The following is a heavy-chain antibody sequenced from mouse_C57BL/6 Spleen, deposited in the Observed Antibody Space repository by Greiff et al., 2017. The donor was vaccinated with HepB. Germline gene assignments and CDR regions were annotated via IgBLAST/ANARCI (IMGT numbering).Heavy chain of an antibody. V-gene: IGHV5-15*01. J-gene: IGHJ2*01. CDR1: GFTFSDYG. D-gene: IGHD3-1*01. CDR3: ARFGAAYYFDY. Sequence: EVKLVESGGGLVQPGGSLKLSCAASGFTFSDYGMAWVRQAPRKGPEWVAFISNLAYSIYYADTVTGRFTISRENAKNTLYLEMSSLRSEDTAMYYCARFGAAYYFDYWGQGTTLTVSS. CDR2: ISNLAYSI.